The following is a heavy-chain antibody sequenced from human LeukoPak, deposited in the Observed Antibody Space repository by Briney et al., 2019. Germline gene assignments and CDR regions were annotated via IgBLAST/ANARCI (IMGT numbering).Heavy chain of an antibody. CDR1: GFSFSSYV. D-gene: IGHD5-18*01. CDR2: ISGNGGST. CDR3: AKGIELWLTYFDH. Sequence: PGGSLRLSCVASGFSFSSYVMNWFRKAQGTGLNWVSAISGNGGSTYYADSVKGRFTISRDNSKNTLSLQMNSLRAEDTAVYYCAKGIELWLTYFDHWGQGTLVTASS. V-gene: IGHV3-23*01. J-gene: IGHJ4*02.